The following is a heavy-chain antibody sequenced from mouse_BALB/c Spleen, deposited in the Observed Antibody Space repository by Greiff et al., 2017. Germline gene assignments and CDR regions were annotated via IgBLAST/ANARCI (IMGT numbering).Heavy chain of an antibody. Sequence: EVQRVESGGGLVKPGGSLKLSCAASGFTFSDYYMYWVRQTPEKRLEWVATISDGGSYTYYPDSVKGRFTISRDNAKNNLYLQMSSLKSEDTAMYYCARDGYYDYFYAMDYWGQGTSVTVSS. V-gene: IGHV5-4*02. CDR1: GFTFSDYY. CDR2: ISDGGSYT. J-gene: IGHJ4*01. CDR3: ARDGYYDYFYAMDY. D-gene: IGHD2-4*01.